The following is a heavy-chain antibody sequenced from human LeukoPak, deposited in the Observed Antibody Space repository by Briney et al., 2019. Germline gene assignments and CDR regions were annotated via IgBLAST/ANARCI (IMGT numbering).Heavy chain of an antibody. CDR3: TLTTFGVVYYFDF. D-gene: IGHD3-16*01. J-gene: IGHJ4*02. CDR1: GFTFRSYA. CDR2: ISYDGINQ. Sequence: GGSLRLSYANSGFTFRSYAMHWVRQAPGKGLEWVALISYDGINQYYADSVKGRFIISRDNSKNTLYLQFNSLRLEDTAVYYCTLTTFGVVYYFDFWGQGTLVTVSS. V-gene: IGHV3-30*04.